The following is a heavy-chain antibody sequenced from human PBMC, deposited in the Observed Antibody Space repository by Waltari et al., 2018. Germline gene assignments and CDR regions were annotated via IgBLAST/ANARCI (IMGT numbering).Heavy chain of an antibody. CDR3: AREVVPPHTIVVNWFDP. V-gene: IGHV7-4-1*02. CDR2: ITTNTGNP. D-gene: IGHD2-2*01. Sequence: QVHLATSRAALKNPGDPVKIPCKPSGYTFPASVLNRVRQAPGQGLELMGWITTNTGNPPYAQGFTGRFVFSLDTSVSTAYLQITSLKTEDSAVYYCAREVVPPHTIVVNWFDPWGQGTLVTVSS. CDR1: GYTFPASV. J-gene: IGHJ5*02.